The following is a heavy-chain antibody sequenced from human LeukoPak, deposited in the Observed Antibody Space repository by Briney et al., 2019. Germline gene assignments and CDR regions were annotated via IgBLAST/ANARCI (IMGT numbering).Heavy chain of an antibody. Sequence: GGSLRLSCAASGFTFSSYGMHWVRQAPGKGLEWVAVIWYDGSNKYYADSVKGRFTISRDNSKNTLYLQMNSLRAEDTAVYYCARDRGRGYSGYDDSFDPWGQGTLVTVSS. V-gene: IGHV3-33*01. J-gene: IGHJ5*02. CDR3: ARDRGRGYSGYDDSFDP. CDR2: IWYDGSNK. CDR1: GFTFSSYG. D-gene: IGHD5-12*01.